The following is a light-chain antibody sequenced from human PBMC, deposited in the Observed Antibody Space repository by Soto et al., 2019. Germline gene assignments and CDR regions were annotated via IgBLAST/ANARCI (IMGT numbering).Light chain of an antibody. CDR3: LQYGSSKT. CDR2: GAS. CDR1: ESVSRSY. Sequence: EIVLTQSPGTLSLSPGERATLSCRASESVSRSYLAWYQQKPGQAPRLLMYGASSRATGIPDRFSGSGSGTVFSLTISSLEPEDFAVYYCLQYGSSKTFGQGTKVEIK. J-gene: IGKJ1*01. V-gene: IGKV3-20*01.